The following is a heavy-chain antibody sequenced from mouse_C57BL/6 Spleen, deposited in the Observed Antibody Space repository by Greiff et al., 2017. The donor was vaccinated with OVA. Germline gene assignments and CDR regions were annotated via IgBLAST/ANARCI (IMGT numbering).Heavy chain of an antibody. V-gene: IGHV5-17*01. D-gene: IGHD2-5*01. CDR3: ARNSKATWFAY. CDR2: ISSGSSTI. Sequence: EVQLVESGGGLVKPGGSLKLSCAASGFTFSDYGMHWVRQAPEKGLEWVAYISSGSSTIYYADTVKGRFTISRDNAKNTLFLQMTSLRSEDTAMYYCARNSKATWFAYWGQGTLVTVSA. J-gene: IGHJ3*01. CDR1: GFTFSDYG.